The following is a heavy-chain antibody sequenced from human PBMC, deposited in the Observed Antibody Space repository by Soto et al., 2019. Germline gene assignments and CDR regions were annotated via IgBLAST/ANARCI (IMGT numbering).Heavy chain of an antibody. Sequence: QVQLVQSGAEVKKPGSSVKVSCKASGGTFSSYAISWVRQAPGQGLEWMGGIIPIFGTANYAQKFQGRVTITADESTSTVYMGLSSLRSEDTAVYYCATTPCGGDCHEVVYWGQGTLVTVSS. CDR3: ATTPCGGDCHEVVY. D-gene: IGHD2-21*02. V-gene: IGHV1-69*12. CDR2: IIPIFGTA. CDR1: GGTFSSYA. J-gene: IGHJ4*02.